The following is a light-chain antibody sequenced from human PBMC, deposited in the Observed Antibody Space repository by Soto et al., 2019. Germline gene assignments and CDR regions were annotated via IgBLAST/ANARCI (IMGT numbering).Light chain of an antibody. Sequence: QSALTQPPSASGSPGQSVTISCTGSRSDVGGYRLVSWFQHHPGKAPKLMIYEVSERPSGVPDRFSGSKAGNTASLTVSGLPPEEEGDYYLRPNVGSKHHVVFGGGTKLTVL. CDR2: EVS. CDR3: RPNVGSKHHVV. V-gene: IGLV2-8*01. CDR1: RSDVGGYRL. J-gene: IGLJ2*01.